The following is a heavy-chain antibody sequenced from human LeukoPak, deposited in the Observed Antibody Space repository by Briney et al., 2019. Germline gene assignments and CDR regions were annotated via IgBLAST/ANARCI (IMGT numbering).Heavy chain of an antibody. J-gene: IGHJ4*02. CDR1: GGSFSGYY. D-gene: IGHD3-22*01. Sequence: SETLSLTCAVYGGSFSGYYWSWIRQPPGKGLEWIGEINHSGSTNYNPSLKSRVTISVDTSKNQFSLKLSSVTAADTAVYYCARTVYDYYYDSSGYYYFDYWGQGTLVTVSS. CDR2: INHSGST. CDR3: ARTVYDYYYDSSGYYYFDY. V-gene: IGHV4-34*01.